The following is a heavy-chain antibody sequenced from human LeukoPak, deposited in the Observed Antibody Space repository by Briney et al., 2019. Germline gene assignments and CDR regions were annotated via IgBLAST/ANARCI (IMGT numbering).Heavy chain of an antibody. CDR2: ISGSGTTT. CDR1: GFTFNNFG. D-gene: IGHD2-21*02. Sequence: GGSLRLSCAASGFTFNNFGLSWVRQAPGKGLEWVSIISGSGTTTIYADSVRGRFTVSRDNSKNTVYLQLNTLRVEDTAVYYCAKVAKYCGGDCYSYIDYWGQGTLVAVSS. CDR3: AKVAKYCGGDCYSYIDY. V-gene: IGHV3-23*01. J-gene: IGHJ4*02.